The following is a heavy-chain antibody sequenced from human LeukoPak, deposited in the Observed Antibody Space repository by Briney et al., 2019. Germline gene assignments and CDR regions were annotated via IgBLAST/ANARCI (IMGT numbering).Heavy chain of an antibody. CDR2: ICWYSGSI. V-gene: IGHV3-9*03. CDR1: GFTFDDYA. Sequence: GGSLRLSCAASGFTFDDYAMHWVRQAPGKGLEWVSGICWYSGSIGYADSVKGRFTISRDNAKNSLYLQMNSLRAEDMGLYYCAKDKMACIGYYFDYWGQGTLVTVSS. D-gene: IGHD6-19*01. J-gene: IGHJ4*02. CDR3: AKDKMACIGYYFDY.